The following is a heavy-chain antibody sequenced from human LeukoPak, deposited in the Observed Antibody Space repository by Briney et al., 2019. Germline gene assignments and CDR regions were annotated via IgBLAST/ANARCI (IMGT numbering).Heavy chain of an antibody. Sequence: SETLSLTCTVSGGSISSGGYYWSWIRQHPGKGLEWIGYIYYSGSTYYNPSLESRVTISVDTSKNQFSLKLSSITAADTAVYYCARAHSGYDAWFDPWGQGTLVTVSS. V-gene: IGHV4-31*03. CDR3: ARAHSGYDAWFDP. D-gene: IGHD5-12*01. CDR2: IYYSGST. J-gene: IGHJ5*02. CDR1: GGSISSGGYY.